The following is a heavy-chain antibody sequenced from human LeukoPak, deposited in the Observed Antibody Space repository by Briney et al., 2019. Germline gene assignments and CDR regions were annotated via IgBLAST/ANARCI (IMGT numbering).Heavy chain of an antibody. J-gene: IGHJ4*02. D-gene: IGHD2-15*01. V-gene: IGHV1-2*02. CDR1: GYTFIGYY. Sequence: ASVKVSCKASGYTFIGYYLHWVRQAPGQGLEWMGWINPHNGDTNYAQKFQGRVTMTRDTSLTTAYMELRRLKSDDTAVYYCATVRDIVVGGGPYYFDYWGQGTLVTVSS. CDR2: INPHNGDT. CDR3: ATVRDIVVGGGPYYFDY.